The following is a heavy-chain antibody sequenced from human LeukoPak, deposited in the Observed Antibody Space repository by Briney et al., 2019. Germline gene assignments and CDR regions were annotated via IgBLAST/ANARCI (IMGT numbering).Heavy chain of an antibody. J-gene: IGHJ4*02. CDR3: ARDNDQLGLDPFDY. CDR1: GYSISSGYY. D-gene: IGHD1-1*01. CDR2: IYHSGST. V-gene: IGHV4-38-2*02. Sequence: SETLSLTCTVSGYSISSGYYWGWIRQPPGKGLEWIGNIYHSGSTYYNPSLKSRVTISVDTSKNHFSLKLSSVTAADTAMYYCARDNDQLGLDPFDYWGQGTLVTVSS.